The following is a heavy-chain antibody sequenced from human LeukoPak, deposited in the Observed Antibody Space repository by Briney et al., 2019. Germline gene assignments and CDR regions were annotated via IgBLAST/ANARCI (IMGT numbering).Heavy chain of an antibody. CDR1: GITFSSYG. CDR2: IRYDGSNK. J-gene: IGHJ3*02. Sequence: PGGSLRLSCAASGITFSSYGMHWVRQAPGKGLEWVAFIRYDGSNKYYADSVKGRFTISRDNSKNTLYLQMNSLRAEDTAVYYCAKDLSTRYCSSTSCTRGAFDIWGQGTMVTVSS. V-gene: IGHV3-30*02. D-gene: IGHD2-2*01. CDR3: AKDLSTRYCSSTSCTRGAFDI.